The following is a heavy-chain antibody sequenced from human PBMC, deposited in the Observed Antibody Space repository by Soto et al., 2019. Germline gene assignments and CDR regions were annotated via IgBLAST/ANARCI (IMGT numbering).Heavy chain of an antibody. CDR2: IYFRGTT. D-gene: IGHD3-22*01. J-gene: IGHJ4*02. CDR1: GGSISSYY. CDR3: ARMNYYDTSGYPFDY. Sequence: SETLSLTCTVSGGSISSYYWSWIRQPPGKGLEWIGYIYFRGTTNYNPSLKSRVTTSADTSKNQFSLKLNSVTAADTAVYYCARMNYYDTSGYPFDYWGQGMMVTVSS. V-gene: IGHV4-59*01.